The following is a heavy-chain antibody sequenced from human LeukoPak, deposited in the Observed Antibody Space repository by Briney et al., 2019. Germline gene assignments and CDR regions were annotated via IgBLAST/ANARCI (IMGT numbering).Heavy chain of an antibody. CDR1: GFTFSNAW. Sequence: GGSLRLSCAASGFTFSNAWMSWVRQAPGKGLEWVGRIKSKTDGGTTDYAAPVKGRFTISRDDSKNTLYLQMNSLKTEDTAVYYCTTDSTIFGVVIIQDYFDYWGQGTLVTVSS. V-gene: IGHV3-15*01. CDR3: TTDSTIFGVVIIQDYFDY. D-gene: IGHD3-3*01. J-gene: IGHJ4*02. CDR2: IKSKTDGGTT.